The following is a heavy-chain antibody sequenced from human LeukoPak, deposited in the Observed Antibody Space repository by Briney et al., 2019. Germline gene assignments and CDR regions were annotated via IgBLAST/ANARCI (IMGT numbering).Heavy chain of an antibody. CDR1: GYNFVSYG. D-gene: IGHD3-10*01. J-gene: IGHJ4*02. Sequence: ASVKVSCKASGYNFVSYGISWVRQAPGQGLEWMGWISAYNGNTKNAQKFQGRVTMTRDTSTSTIYLSLSSLTSEDTAVYYCATVSPYYATGSPVGDQWGQGTLVTVSS. CDR2: ISAYNGNT. V-gene: IGHV1-18*01. CDR3: ATVSPYYATGSPVGDQ.